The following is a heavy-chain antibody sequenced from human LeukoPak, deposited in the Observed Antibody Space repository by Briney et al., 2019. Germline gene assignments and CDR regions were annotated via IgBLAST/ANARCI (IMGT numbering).Heavy chain of an antibody. D-gene: IGHD3-16*01. CDR1: GFTFSNYN. CDR3: ARDRFRGMDV. V-gene: IGHV3-21*01. Sequence: GGSLRLSCAASGFTFSNYNMNWVRQAPGKGLEWVSSISSSSSYIYYADSVKGRFTISRDNAKNSLYLQMNSLRAEDTAVYYCARDRFRGMDVWGKGTTVTVSS. CDR2: ISSSSSYI. J-gene: IGHJ6*04.